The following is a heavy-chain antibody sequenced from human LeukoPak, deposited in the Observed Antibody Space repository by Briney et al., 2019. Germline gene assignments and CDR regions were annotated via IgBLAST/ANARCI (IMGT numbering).Heavy chain of an antibody. V-gene: IGHV3-7*01. J-gene: IGHJ6*03. Sequence: PGGSLRLSCVASGFTFSDYWMSWVRQAPGKGLEWVANIKQDGSEKYYVDSIKGRFTISRDNAKNSLYVQMNNLRAEDTAVYYCARDVDTAMDDYYYMDVWGKGTTVTVSS. CDR2: IKQDGSEK. CDR1: GFTFSDYW. CDR3: ARDVDTAMDDYYYMDV. D-gene: IGHD5-18*01.